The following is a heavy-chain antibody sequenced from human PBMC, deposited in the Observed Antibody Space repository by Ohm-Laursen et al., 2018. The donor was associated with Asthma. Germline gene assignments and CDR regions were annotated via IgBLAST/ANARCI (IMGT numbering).Heavy chain of an antibody. CDR3: ARGRYDSSDYDLYGLDV. Sequence: SVKVSCKTSGGTFSSYAISWVRQAPGQGLEWMGGIIPILRTANYAQNFRGRVTITADESTSTAYMDLSSLRSEDTAVYYCARGRYDSSDYDLYGLDVWGQGTTVTVSS. V-gene: IGHV1-69*13. CDR2: IIPILRTA. J-gene: IGHJ6*02. CDR1: GGTFSSYA. D-gene: IGHD3-22*01.